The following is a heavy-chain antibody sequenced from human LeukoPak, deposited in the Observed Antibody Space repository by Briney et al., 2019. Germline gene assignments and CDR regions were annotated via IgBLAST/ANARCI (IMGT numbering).Heavy chain of an antibody. CDR3: ARGQYSGSWSYYFDY. CDR1: GGSISSYY. V-gene: IGHV4-59*01. Sequence: PSETLSLTCTVSGGSISSYYWNWIRQPPGKGLEWIGYISYSGNTNYNPSLKSQVAISLDTSKNQFSLQLSSVTAADTAVYYCARGQYSGSWSYYFDYWGQGTLVTASS. CDR2: ISYSGNT. J-gene: IGHJ4*02. D-gene: IGHD6-13*01.